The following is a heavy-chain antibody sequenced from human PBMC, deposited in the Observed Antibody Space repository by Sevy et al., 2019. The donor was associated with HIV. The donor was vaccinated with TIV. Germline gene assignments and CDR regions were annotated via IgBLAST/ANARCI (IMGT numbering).Heavy chain of an antibody. J-gene: IGHJ6*02. Sequence: GGSLRLSCAASGFTVSNNYMSWVRQAPGKGLEWVSVIYGGGGTYYADSVKGRFTISRDNSRNTLYLQMNSLRAEDMAVYYCAREGDYYGMDVWGQGTTVTVSS. CDR2: IYGGGGT. D-gene: IGHD3-10*01. V-gene: IGHV3-53*01. CDR1: GFTVSNNY. CDR3: AREGDYYGMDV.